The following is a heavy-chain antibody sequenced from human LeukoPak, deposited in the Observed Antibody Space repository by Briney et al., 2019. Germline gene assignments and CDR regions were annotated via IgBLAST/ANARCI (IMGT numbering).Heavy chain of an antibody. J-gene: IGHJ4*02. Sequence: SVKVSCKASGGTFSSYAISWVRQAPGQGLEWMGGIILFFGTANYAQKFQGRVTITADKSTSTAYMELSSQRSEDTAVDYCASEDGYSSSWYYFDYWGQGTLVTVSS. V-gene: IGHV1-69*06. D-gene: IGHD6-13*01. CDR3: ASEDGYSSSWYYFDY. CDR2: IILFFGTA. CDR1: GGTFSSYA.